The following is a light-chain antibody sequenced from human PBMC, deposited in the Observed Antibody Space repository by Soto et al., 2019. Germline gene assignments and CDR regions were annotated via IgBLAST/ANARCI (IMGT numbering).Light chain of an antibody. CDR2: GVS. CDR3: CSYVDTDTWV. CDR1: NSDVGGYNY. V-gene: IGLV2-11*01. J-gene: IGLJ3*02. Sequence: QSALTQPRSVSGSPGQSVTISCTGTNSDVGGYNYVSWYQQYPGKAPKLMISGVSERPSGVPDRFSGSKSGNTAPLTISGLQAEDEADYYCCSYVDTDTWVFGGGTKVTVL.